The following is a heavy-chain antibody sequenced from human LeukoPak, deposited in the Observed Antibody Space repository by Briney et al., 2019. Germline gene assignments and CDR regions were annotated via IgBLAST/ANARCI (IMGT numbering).Heavy chain of an antibody. V-gene: IGHV1-18*01. J-gene: IGHJ3*02. CDR1: GYTFTSYG. CDR2: ISAYNGNT. CDR3: ARTSDYGDPRGLDAFDI. Sequence: ASVKVSCKASGYTFTSYGISWVRQATGQGLEWMGWISAYNGNTNYAQKLQGRVTMTTDTSTSTAYMELRSLRSDDTAVYYCARTSDYGDPRGLDAFDIWGQGTMVTVSS. D-gene: IGHD4-17*01.